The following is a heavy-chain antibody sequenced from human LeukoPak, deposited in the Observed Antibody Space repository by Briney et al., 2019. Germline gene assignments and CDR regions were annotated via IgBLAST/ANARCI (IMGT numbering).Heavy chain of an antibody. CDR1: GGTFSSYA. D-gene: IGHD2-2*01. CDR2: IIPIFGTA. Sequence: ASVKVSCKASGGTFSSYAISWVRQAPGQGLEWMGGIIPIFGTANYAQKFQGRVTITTDESTSTAYMELSSLRSEDTAVYYCARAPGVPAAHYYYYYMDVWGKGTTVTVSS. J-gene: IGHJ6*03. CDR3: ARAPGVPAAHYYYYYMDV. V-gene: IGHV1-69*05.